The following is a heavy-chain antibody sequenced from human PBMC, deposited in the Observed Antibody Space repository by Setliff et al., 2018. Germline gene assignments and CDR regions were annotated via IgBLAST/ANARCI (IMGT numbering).Heavy chain of an antibody. J-gene: IGHJ4*02. CDR1: GGSISSSSYY. D-gene: IGHD2-2*01. V-gene: IGHV4-39*07. CDR3: TRVKIAILPAAIDY. CDR2: IYYSGST. Sequence: SETLSLTCTVSGGSISSSSYYWGWIRQPPGKGLEWIGSIYYSGSTYYNPSLKSRVTISVDTSKNQFSLKLSPVTAADTAVYYCTRVKIAILPAAIDYWGQGTLVTVSS.